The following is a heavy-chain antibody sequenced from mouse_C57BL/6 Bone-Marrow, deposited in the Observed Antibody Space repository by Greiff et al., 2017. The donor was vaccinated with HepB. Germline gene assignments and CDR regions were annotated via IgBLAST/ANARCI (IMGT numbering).Heavy chain of an antibody. Sequence: VKLQESGPGLVAPSQSLSITCTVSGFSLTSYGVHWVRQPPGKGLEWLVVIWSDGSTTYNSALKSRLSISKDNSKRQVFLKMNSLQTYDTAMYYCARHGLYDGYYSYWYFDVWGTGTTVTVSS. CDR3: ARHGLYDGYYSYWYFDV. V-gene: IGHV2-6-1*01. D-gene: IGHD2-3*01. CDR2: IWSDGST. CDR1: GFSLTSYG. J-gene: IGHJ1*03.